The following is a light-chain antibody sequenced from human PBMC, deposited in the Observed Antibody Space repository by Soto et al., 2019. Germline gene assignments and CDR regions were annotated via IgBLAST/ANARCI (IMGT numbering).Light chain of an antibody. V-gene: IGKV3-11*01. Sequence: EIVLTQSPATLSLSPGERATLSCRASQSVSSNLAWYQQKPGQAPRFLMYDTSNRATGIPARFSGRGSGTDFTLTISSLEPEDFAVYYCQQRGNWPPTFGQGTKVDIK. J-gene: IGKJ1*01. CDR3: QQRGNWPPT. CDR2: DTS. CDR1: QSVSSN.